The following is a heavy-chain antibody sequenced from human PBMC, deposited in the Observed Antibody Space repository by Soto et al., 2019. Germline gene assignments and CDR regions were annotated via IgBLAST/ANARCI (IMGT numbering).Heavy chain of an antibody. V-gene: IGHV4-31*03. J-gene: IGHJ3*02. CDR2: IYYTGST. Sequence: QVQLQESGPGLVKPSQTLSLTCTVSGVSISSGGYYWSWIRQHPGKGLEWIGYIYYTGSTYYNPFLKSRVTMSLDTSMNKFSLKLSSVTVADTAVYYCARGSQLERDAFDIWGQGTMVTVSS. CDR3: ARGSQLERDAFDI. D-gene: IGHD1-1*01. CDR1: GVSISSGGYY.